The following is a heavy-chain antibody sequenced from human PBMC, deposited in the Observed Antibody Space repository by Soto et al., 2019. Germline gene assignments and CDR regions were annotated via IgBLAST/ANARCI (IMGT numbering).Heavy chain of an antibody. J-gene: IGHJ4*02. CDR1: GYTFTNYC. V-gene: IGHV1-18*04. CDR3: GRGRAPGPSGDF. CDR2: ISAYNSDT. Sequence: ASVKVSCKASGYTFTNYCISWVRQAPGQGLEWMGWISAYNSDTDLPQKFQGRLTMTTDTSTTTAFMELGSLRSDDAAVYYCGRGRAPGPSGDFWGQGTRVTVSS. D-gene: IGHD6-19*01.